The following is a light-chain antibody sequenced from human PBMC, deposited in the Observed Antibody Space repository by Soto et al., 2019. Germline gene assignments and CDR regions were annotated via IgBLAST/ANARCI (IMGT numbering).Light chain of an antibody. Sequence: QSVLTQPASVSGSPGQSITISCTGTSSDVGSYNLVSWYQQHPGKAPKLMIYEVSKRPSGVSNRFSGSKSGNKASLTISGLQAEDEADYYCCSYAGSSTFGFGTGTKLTVL. CDR1: SSDVGSYNL. CDR2: EVS. CDR3: CSYAGSSTFG. V-gene: IGLV2-23*02. J-gene: IGLJ1*01.